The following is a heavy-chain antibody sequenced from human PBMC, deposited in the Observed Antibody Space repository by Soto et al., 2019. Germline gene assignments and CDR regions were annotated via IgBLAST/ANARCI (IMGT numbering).Heavy chain of an antibody. V-gene: IGHV1-8*01. CDR3: ASWKRVRGPANYYYGMDV. J-gene: IGHJ6*02. CDR2: MNPNSGNT. D-gene: IGHD3-10*01. Sequence: GASVKVSCKASGYTFTSYDINWVRQATGQGLEWMGWMNPNSGNTGYAQKFQGRVTMTRNTSISTAYMELSSLRSEDTAVYYCASWKRVRGPANYYYGMDVWGQGTTVTVSS. CDR1: GYTFTSYD.